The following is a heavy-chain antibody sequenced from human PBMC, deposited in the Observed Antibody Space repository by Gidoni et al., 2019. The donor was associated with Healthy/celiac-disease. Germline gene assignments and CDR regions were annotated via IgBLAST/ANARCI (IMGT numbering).Heavy chain of an antibody. CDR1: GFTFSSYS. D-gene: IGHD2-2*01. Sequence: VQLVESGGGLVQPGGSLRLSCAASGFTFSSYSMNWVRQAPGKGLEWVSYISSSSSTIYYADSVKGRFTISRDNAKNSLYLQMNSLRDEDTAVYYCATDIVVVPAATGGPYWGQGTLVTVSS. V-gene: IGHV3-48*02. CDR3: ATDIVVVPAATGGPY. CDR2: ISSSSSTI. J-gene: IGHJ4*02.